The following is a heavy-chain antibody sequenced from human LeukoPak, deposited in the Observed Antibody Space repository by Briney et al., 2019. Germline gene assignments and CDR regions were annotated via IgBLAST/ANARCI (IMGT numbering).Heavy chain of an antibody. CDR2: INTDGSST. V-gene: IGHV3-74*01. Sequence: GGSLRLSCAASGFTFSSYWMHWVRQAPGKGLVWVSRINTDGSSTSYADSVKGRFTISIDNAKNTLYLQMNSLRAEDTAVYYCARRTYYYYYMDVWGKGTTVTVSS. CDR1: GFTFSSYW. D-gene: IGHD3/OR15-3a*01. CDR3: ARRTYYYYYMDV. J-gene: IGHJ6*03.